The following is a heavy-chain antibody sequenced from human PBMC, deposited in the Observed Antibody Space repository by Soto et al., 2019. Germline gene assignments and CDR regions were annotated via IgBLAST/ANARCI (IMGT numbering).Heavy chain of an antibody. D-gene: IGHD6-13*01. CDR1: GFTFSSYD. Sequence: GGSLRLSCAASGFTFSSYDMHWVRQATGKGMEWVSAIGTAGDTYYPGSVKGRFTISRENAKNSLYLQMNSLGAGDTAVSYCARASYSSSWYAFDYWGQGTLVTVSS. J-gene: IGHJ4*02. V-gene: IGHV3-13*01. CDR2: IGTAGDT. CDR3: ARASYSSSWYAFDY.